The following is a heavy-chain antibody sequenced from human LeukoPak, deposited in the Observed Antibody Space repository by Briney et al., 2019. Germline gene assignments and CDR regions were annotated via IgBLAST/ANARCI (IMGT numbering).Heavy chain of an antibody. Sequence: GGSLRLSCAASGFSFSTYWMNWVRQPPGKGLEWVANIMRDGSEKYYVDSVKGRFTISGDNAKNSLYLQMNSLRAEDTAVYYCARDPSRGYSYGYADYWGQGSLVIVSS. V-gene: IGHV3-7*01. CDR2: IMRDGSEK. J-gene: IGHJ4*02. CDR1: GFSFSTYW. CDR3: ARDPSRGYSYGYADY. D-gene: IGHD5-18*01.